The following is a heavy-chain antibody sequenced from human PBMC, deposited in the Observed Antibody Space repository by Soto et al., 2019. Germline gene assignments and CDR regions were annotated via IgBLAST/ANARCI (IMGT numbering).Heavy chain of an antibody. CDR2: IYWDDDK. D-gene: IGHD3-10*01. V-gene: IGHV2-5*02. Sequence: QITLKESGPTLVKPTQPLTLTCTFSGFSLSTSGVGVGWIRQPPGKPLEWLALIYWDDDKRYSPSLKSRLTITKATSKNQVVLTMTNMDPVDTATYYCARFAVLLWFGELGPDSFDIWGQGTMVTVSS. J-gene: IGHJ3*02. CDR1: GFSLSTSGVG. CDR3: ARFAVLLWFGELGPDSFDI.